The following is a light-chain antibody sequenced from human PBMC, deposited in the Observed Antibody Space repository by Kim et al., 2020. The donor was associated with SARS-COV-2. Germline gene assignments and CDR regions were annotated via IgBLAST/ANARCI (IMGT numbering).Light chain of an antibody. J-gene: IGLJ2*01. CDR1: SLRSYY. CDR2: SKN. Sequence: ALGQTVRITCQGDSLRSYYASWYQQKPGQAPVLVIYSKNNRPSGIPDRFSGSSSGNTASLTITGARAEDEADYYCNSRDSSGDHLVFGGGTQLTVL. CDR3: NSRDSSGDHLV. V-gene: IGLV3-19*01.